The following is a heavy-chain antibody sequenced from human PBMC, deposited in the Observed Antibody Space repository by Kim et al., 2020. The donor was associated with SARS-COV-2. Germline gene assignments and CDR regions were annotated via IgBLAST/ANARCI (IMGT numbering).Heavy chain of an antibody. V-gene: IGHV3-64D*09. CDR3: VKLPRAAIFGVVPKTDY. D-gene: IGHD3-3*01. J-gene: IGHJ4*02. Sequence: VKGRFTISRDNSKNTLYLQMSSLRAEDTAVYYCVKLPRAAIFGVVPKTDYWGQGTLVTVSS.